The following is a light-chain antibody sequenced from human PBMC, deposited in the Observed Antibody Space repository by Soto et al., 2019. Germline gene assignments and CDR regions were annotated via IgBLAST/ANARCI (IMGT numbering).Light chain of an antibody. CDR3: QQYKKWPRT. CDR2: GAS. Sequence: EIVMTQSPVTLSVSPGERATLSCRASQSVSSNLVWYQQKPGQAPRLLIYGASTRATGIPARFSGSGSGTEFTLTISSLQSEDFAVYYCQQYKKWPRTFGQGTKVEIK. V-gene: IGKV3-15*01. CDR1: QSVSSN. J-gene: IGKJ1*01.